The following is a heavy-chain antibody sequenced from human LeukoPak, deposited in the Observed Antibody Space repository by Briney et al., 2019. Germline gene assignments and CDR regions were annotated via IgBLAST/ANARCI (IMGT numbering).Heavy chain of an antibody. CDR2: ISGDGGST. CDR3: AKDALTYYDILTAPGAFDI. Sequence: GGSLRLSSAASGFTFDDYAMHWVRQAPGKGLEWVSLISGDGGSTYYADSVKGRFTISRDNSKNSLYLQMNSLRTEDTALYYCAKDALTYYDILTAPGAFDIWGQRTMVTVSS. CDR1: GFTFDDYA. D-gene: IGHD3-9*01. J-gene: IGHJ3*02. V-gene: IGHV3-43*02.